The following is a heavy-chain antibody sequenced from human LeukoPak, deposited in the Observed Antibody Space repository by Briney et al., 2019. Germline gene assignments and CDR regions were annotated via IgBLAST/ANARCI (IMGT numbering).Heavy chain of an antibody. V-gene: IGHV4-30-2*01. Sequence: KPSETLSLTCAVSGCSISSGGYSWSWIRQPPGKGLEWIGYIYHNGNTYYSPSLKSRVTISVDRSKNQLSLKLSSVTAADTAMYYCASGGYSYGFDYWGQGTLVTVSS. D-gene: IGHD5-18*01. CDR2: IYHNGNT. J-gene: IGHJ4*02. CDR3: ASGGYSYGFDY. CDR1: GCSISSGGYS.